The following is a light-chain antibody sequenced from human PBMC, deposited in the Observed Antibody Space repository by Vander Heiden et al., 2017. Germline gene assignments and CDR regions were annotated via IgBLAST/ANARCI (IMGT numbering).Light chain of an antibody. CDR3: AAWDDSLNGLSYV. CDR1: SSNLGSNT. J-gene: IGLJ1*01. Sequence: QSVLTQPPSASGTPGQRVTISCSGSSSNLGSNTVTWYQPLPGTAPKLLIYSNNQRPSGVPDRFSGSKSGTSASLAISGLQSEDEADYYCAAWDDSLNGLSYVFGTGTKVTVL. CDR2: SNN. V-gene: IGLV1-44*01.